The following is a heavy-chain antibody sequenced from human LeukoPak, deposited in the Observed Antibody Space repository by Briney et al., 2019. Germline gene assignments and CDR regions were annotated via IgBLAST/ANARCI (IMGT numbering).Heavy chain of an antibody. J-gene: IGHJ6*02. D-gene: IGHD1-1*01. CDR1: GFTVSSNY. CDR3: ARENWKNGMDV. Sequence: PGGSLRLSCAASGFTVSSNYMSWVRQAPGKGLEWVSVIYSGGSTYYADSMKGRFTISRDNSKNTLYLQMNSLRAEDTAVYYCARENWKNGMDVWGQGTTVTVSS. CDR2: IYSGGST. V-gene: IGHV3-53*01.